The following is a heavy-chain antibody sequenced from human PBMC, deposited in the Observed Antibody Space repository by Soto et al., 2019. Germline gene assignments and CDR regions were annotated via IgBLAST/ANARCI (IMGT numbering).Heavy chain of an antibody. Sequence: GGSLRLSCAASGFTFSSYSMNWVRQAPGKGLEWVSYISSSSSTIYYADSVKGRFTISRDNAKNSLYLQMNSLRDEDTAVYYCARVPRMTTVTTIFVPVYDYWGQGTLVTVSS. CDR3: ARVPRMTTVTTIFVPVYDY. CDR2: ISSSSSTI. J-gene: IGHJ4*02. D-gene: IGHD4-4*01. CDR1: GFTFSSYS. V-gene: IGHV3-48*02.